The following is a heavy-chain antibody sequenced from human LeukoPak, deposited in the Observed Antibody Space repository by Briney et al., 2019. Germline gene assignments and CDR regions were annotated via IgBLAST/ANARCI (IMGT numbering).Heavy chain of an antibody. Sequence: PGGSLRLSCAASGFTFSSYSMNWVRQAPGKGLEWVSSISSSSSYIYYADSVKGRFTISRDNAKNSLYLQMNSLRAEDTAVYYCARDWGYCSSTSCYAGALDYWGQGTLVTVSS. V-gene: IGHV3-21*01. D-gene: IGHD2-2*01. CDR2: ISSSSSYI. J-gene: IGHJ4*02. CDR1: GFTFSSYS. CDR3: ARDWGYCSSTSCYAGALDY.